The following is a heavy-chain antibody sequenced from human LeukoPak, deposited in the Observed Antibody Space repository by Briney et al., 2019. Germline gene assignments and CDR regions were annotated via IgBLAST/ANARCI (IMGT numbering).Heavy chain of an antibody. J-gene: IGHJ6*02. Sequence: GGSLSLSCATSGFTFSSYWMSWVRQVPGKGLEWVASIGQDGSAKTYVDSVKGRFIISRDNAKNSLYLQMNSLRAEDTALYYCAKDISGYSGHRIPHGMDVWGQGTTVTVSS. CDR1: GFTFSSYW. V-gene: IGHV3-7*03. D-gene: IGHD5-12*01. CDR3: AKDISGYSGHRIPHGMDV. CDR2: IGQDGSAK.